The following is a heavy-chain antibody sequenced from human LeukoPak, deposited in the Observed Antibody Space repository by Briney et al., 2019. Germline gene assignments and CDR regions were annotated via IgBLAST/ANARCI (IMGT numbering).Heavy chain of an antibody. V-gene: IGHV3-11*01. CDR2: ISSSGSTI. D-gene: IGHD6-19*01. CDR3: ARDQWLAVYYYYGMDV. Sequence: GGSLRLSCAASGFTFSDYYMSWIRQAPGKGLEWVSYISSSGSTIYYADSVKGRFTISRDNAKNSLYLQMNSLRAEDTAVYYCARDQWLAVYYYYGMDVWGQGTTVTVSS. CDR1: GFTFSDYY. J-gene: IGHJ6*02.